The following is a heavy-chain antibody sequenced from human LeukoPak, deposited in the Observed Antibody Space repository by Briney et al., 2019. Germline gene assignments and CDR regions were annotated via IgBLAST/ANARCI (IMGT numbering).Heavy chain of an antibody. CDR1: GGSISSGGYY. CDR3: ARSVVPAAFDAFDI. J-gene: IGHJ3*02. D-gene: IGHD2-2*01. V-gene: IGHV4-31*03. CDR2: IYYSGST. Sequence: PSETLSLTCTVSGGSISSGGYYWSWIRQHPGKGLEWIGYIYYSGSTYYNPSLKSRFTISVDTSKNQFSLKLSSVTAADTAVYYCARSVVPAAFDAFDIWGQGTMVTVSS.